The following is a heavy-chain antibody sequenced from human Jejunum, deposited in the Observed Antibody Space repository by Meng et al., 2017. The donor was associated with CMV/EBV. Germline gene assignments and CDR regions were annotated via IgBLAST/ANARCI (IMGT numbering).Heavy chain of an antibody. Sequence: FPFPSFARTWIRQAPGKGLEWVSTISISGDTTYHADSVKGRFTTSRDNSKNTLFLQMDSLRVDDTATYYCAKESSGWTSGDYYDHWGQGTKGTVSS. D-gene: IGHD6-19*01. CDR2: ISISGDTT. CDR1: FPFPSFA. CDR3: AKESSGWTSGDYYDH. J-gene: IGHJ4*02. V-gene: IGHV3-23*01.